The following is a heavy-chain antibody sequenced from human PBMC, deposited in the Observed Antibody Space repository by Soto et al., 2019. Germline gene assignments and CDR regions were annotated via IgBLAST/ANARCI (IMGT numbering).Heavy chain of an antibody. CDR1: GYSFATSW. D-gene: IGHD6-13*01. Sequence: EVQLVQSGAEVKKPGESLKISCKGSGYSFATSWIGWVRQMPGKGLEWMGIIYPADSDTRYIPSFQGQVTISADKSITTAYLQWSSLKASDTAVYYCARPASGSSPDYWGQGTLVTVSS. J-gene: IGHJ4*02. CDR3: ARPASGSSPDY. CDR2: IYPADSDT. V-gene: IGHV5-51*01.